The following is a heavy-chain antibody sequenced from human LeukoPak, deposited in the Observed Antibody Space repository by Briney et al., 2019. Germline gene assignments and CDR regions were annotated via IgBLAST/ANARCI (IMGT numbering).Heavy chain of an antibody. Sequence: PSETLSLTCAVYGGSFSGYYWSWIRQPPGKGLEWIGEINHSGSTNYNPSLKSRVTISLDTSKNQFSLKLSSVTAADTAVYYCARTLDSSGYYYDYWGQGTLVTVSS. CDR2: INHSGST. V-gene: IGHV4-34*01. CDR1: GGSFSGYY. D-gene: IGHD3-22*01. J-gene: IGHJ4*02. CDR3: ARTLDSSGYYYDY.